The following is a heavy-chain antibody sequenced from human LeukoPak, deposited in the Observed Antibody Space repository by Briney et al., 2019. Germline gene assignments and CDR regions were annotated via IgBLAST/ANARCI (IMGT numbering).Heavy chain of an antibody. D-gene: IGHD3/OR15-3a*01. CDR2: IYYSGST. V-gene: IGHV4-39*01. CDR1: GGSISSNSYY. CDR3: ARQTGSGLFILP. Sequence: SETLSLTCAVSGGSISSNSYYWGWIRQPPGKGLEWIGSIYYSGSTYYNPSLKSRVTISVDTSKNQFSLRLTSVTAADTAVYYCARQTGSGLFILPGGQGTLVTVSS. J-gene: IGHJ4*02.